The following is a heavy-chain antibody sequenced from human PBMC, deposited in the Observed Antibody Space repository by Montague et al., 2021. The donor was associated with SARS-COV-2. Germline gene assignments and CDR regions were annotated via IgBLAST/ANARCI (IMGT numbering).Heavy chain of an antibody. J-gene: IGHJ5*01. CDR3: ARGLIRINMVVVFFIGCQYWFDS. Sequence: SETLSLTCAVYGGSFGDYSCSWIREPQGKGLEWIGEINHTGATNXNPXLTSRLTLSKDTSKNQFSLNLKSVTAADTDVYYCARGLIRINMVVVFFIGCQYWFDSWGHGTLVTVTS. D-gene: IGHD3-22*01. CDR2: INHTGAT. CDR1: GGSFGDYS. V-gene: IGHV4-34*01.